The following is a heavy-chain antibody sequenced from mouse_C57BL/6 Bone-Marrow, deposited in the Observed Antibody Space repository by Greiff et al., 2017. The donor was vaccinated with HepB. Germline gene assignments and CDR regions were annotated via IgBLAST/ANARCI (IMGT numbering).Heavy chain of an antibody. CDR1: GYTFTSYW. V-gene: IGHV1-5*01. D-gene: IGHD1-1*01. Sequence: DVKLQESGTVLARPGASVKMSCKTSGYTFTSYWMHWVKQRPGQGLEWIGAIYPGNSDTSYNQKFKGKAKLTAVTSASTAYMELSSLTNEDSAVYYCTKISYYGSSSFAYWGQGTLVTVSA. J-gene: IGHJ3*01. CDR2: IYPGNSDT. CDR3: TKISYYGSSSFAY.